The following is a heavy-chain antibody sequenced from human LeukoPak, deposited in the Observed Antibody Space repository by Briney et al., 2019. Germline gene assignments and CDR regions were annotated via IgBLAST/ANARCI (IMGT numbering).Heavy chain of an antibody. CDR3: ARRLITIFGLEAFYI. D-gene: IGHD3-3*01. Sequence: SETLSLTCTVSGGSISSYYWSWLRQPPGKGLEWIGYIYYSGSTNYNPSLTSRVTISVDTSKNQFSLKLSSVPAADTAVYYCARRLITIFGLEAFYIWGQGTMVTVSS. V-gene: IGHV4-59*01. CDR2: IYYSGST. J-gene: IGHJ3*02. CDR1: GGSISSYY.